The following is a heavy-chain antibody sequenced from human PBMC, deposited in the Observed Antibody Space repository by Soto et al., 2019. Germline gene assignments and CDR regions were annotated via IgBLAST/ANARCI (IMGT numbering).Heavy chain of an antibody. Sequence: SETLSLTCTVSGGSISSGGYYWSWIRQHPGKGLEWIGYIYYSGSTYYNPSLKSRVTISVDTSKNQFSLKLSSVTAADTAVYYCARGLRGYSSSYYFDYWGQGTLVTVSS. D-gene: IGHD6-6*01. V-gene: IGHV4-31*03. J-gene: IGHJ4*02. CDR2: IYYSGST. CDR1: GGSISSGGYY. CDR3: ARGLRGYSSSYYFDY.